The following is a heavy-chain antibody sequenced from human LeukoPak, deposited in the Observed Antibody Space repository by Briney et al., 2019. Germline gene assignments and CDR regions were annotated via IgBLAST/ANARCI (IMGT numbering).Heavy chain of an antibody. CDR2: IKQDGSEK. D-gene: IGHD3-10*01. J-gene: IGHJ4*02. CDR3: ARMDIGLVRD. V-gene: IGHV3-7*01. Sequence: GGSLRLSCAASGFTFSNYWMNWVRQAPGKGLEWVANIKQDGSEKYYVDSVKGRFTISRDNAKNSLSLQMNSLRAEDTAMYYCARMDIGLVRDWGQGTLVTVSS. CDR1: GFTFSNYW.